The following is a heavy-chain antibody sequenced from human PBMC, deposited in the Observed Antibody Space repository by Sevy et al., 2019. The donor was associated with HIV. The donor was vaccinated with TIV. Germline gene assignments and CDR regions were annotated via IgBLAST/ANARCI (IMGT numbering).Heavy chain of an antibody. D-gene: IGHD3-22*01. CDR2: IYPGDSDV. CDR1: GFTFTNNW. CDR3: ARSTSGYYFY. V-gene: IGHV5-51*01. J-gene: IGHJ4*02. Sequence: GESLKISRKGSGFTFTNNWIAWVRQMPGKGLEWMGIIYPGDSDVTYSPSFQGQVTISADLSISTVYLQWTSLKASDSAIYYCARSTSGYYFYWGQGALVTVSS.